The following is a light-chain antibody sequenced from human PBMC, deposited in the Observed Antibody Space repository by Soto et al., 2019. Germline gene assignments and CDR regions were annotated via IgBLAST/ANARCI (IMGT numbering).Light chain of an antibody. V-gene: IGKV3-15*01. CDR2: RAS. Sequence: EILMMQSPATLSGSPGEIATLSCRASQSVSSNLAWYQQKPGQAPRVLIYRASSRATGIPARFSGSGSGTEFTLTISSLQSEDFAVYYCQQYHNWLPYTFGQGTKLEIK. CDR3: QQYHNWLPYT. J-gene: IGKJ2*01. CDR1: QSVSSN.